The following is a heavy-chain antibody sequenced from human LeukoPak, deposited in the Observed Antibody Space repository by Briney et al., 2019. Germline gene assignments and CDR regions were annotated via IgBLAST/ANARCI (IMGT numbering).Heavy chain of an antibody. Sequence: SETLSLTCAVYGGSFSGYYWSWIRQPPGKGLEWVGYIYYSGSTNYNPSLKSRVTISVDTSKNQFSLKLSSVTAADTAVYYCARDAPNDLYSNYYYYYMDVWGKGTTVTVSS. CDR3: ARDAPNDLYSNYYYYYMDV. J-gene: IGHJ6*03. CDR1: GGSFSGYY. D-gene: IGHD3/OR15-3a*01. V-gene: IGHV4-59*01. CDR2: IYYSGST.